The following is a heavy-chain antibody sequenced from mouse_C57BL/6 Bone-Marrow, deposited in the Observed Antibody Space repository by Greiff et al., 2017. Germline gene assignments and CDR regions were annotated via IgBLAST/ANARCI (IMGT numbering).Heavy chain of an antibody. CDR1: GFNIKDDY. CDR3: ATIYYGYCSFAD. J-gene: IGHJ3*01. V-gene: IGHV14-4*01. D-gene: IGHD2-2*01. Sequence: EVQLVESGAEFVRPGASVKLSCTASGFNIKDDYMHWVRQRPEQGLEWVGWIDTENGDTEYASTLQGKATITADKSTNTVYLQISSLTSEDTAVYYCATIYYGYCSFADWGQGTLVTVSA. CDR2: IDTENGDT.